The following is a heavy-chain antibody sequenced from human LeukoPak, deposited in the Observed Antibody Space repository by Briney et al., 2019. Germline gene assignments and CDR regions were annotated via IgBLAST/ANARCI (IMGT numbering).Heavy chain of an antibody. Sequence: ASVKVSCKASGYTFTDYSISWVRQAPGQGLEWMGWISAYNGNTNYAQKFQGRVTMTTDTSTSTAYMELRSLRSSDTAFYYCARDLYCGGGSCSPTRFDPWGQGTLVTVSS. CDR1: GYTFTDYS. J-gene: IGHJ5*02. D-gene: IGHD2-15*01. V-gene: IGHV1-18*01. CDR3: ARDLYCGGGSCSPTRFDP. CDR2: ISAYNGNT.